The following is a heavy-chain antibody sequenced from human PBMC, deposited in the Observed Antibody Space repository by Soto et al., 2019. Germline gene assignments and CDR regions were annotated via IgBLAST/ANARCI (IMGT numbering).Heavy chain of an antibody. CDR2: LLPILGPA. V-gene: IGHV1-69*13. CDR1: GGTTDRFS. D-gene: IGHD2-15*01. CDR3: ARPNRSGGSCYPYYHYGMDV. J-gene: IGHJ6*02. Sequence: ASVKVSCKESGGTTDRFSISWGRQATGQGLEWMGGLLPILGPANYAQKFQGRVTSTPDETTSTAYMELNSLRSEDTAVYYCARPNRSGGSCYPYYHYGMDVWGQGTTVTVSS.